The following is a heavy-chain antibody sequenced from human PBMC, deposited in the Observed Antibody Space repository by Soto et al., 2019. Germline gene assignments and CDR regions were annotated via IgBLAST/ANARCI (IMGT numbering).Heavy chain of an antibody. V-gene: IGHV4-31*03. J-gene: IGHJ6*02. Sequence: QVQLQESGPGLVKPSQTLSLTCTVSGGSISSGGYYWSWIRQHPGKGLEWIGYIYYSGSTYYNPSLTSRVTISVDTSKKQFALKPSLSTAAVTAGYQCAIVCGGDRHNGMDIWGQWVTVTVSS. CDR2: IYYSGST. CDR3: AIVCGGDRHNGMDI. D-gene: IGHD2-21*02. CDR1: GGSISSGGYY.